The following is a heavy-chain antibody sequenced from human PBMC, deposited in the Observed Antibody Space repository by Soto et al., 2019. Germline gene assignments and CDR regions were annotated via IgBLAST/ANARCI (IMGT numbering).Heavy chain of an antibody. J-gene: IGHJ4*02. D-gene: IGHD1-1*01. CDR2: ISAHNGNT. CDR1: GYALTTYG. V-gene: IGHV1-18*01. CDR3: ARGRYGDY. Sequence: QVHLVQSGAEVKKPGASVKVSCQGSGYALTTYGITWVRQAPGQGLEWMGWISAHNGNTNYAQKLQGRVTVTRDTSTSTAYMELRSLRYDDTAVYYCARGRYGDYWGQGALVTASS.